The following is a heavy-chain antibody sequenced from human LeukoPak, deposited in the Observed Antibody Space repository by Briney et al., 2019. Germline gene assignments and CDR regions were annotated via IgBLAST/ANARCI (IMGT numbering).Heavy chain of an antibody. CDR3: ARTPGSDYGDSPFDY. CDR1: GGSFSGYY. V-gene: IGHV4-59*08. Sequence: SETLSLTCAVYGGSFSGYYWNWIRQPPGKGLEWIGYIYYSGSTNYNPSLKSRVTISVDTSKNQFSLKLSSVTAADTAVYYCARTPGSDYGDSPFDYWGQGTLVTVSS. D-gene: IGHD4-17*01. J-gene: IGHJ4*02. CDR2: IYYSGST.